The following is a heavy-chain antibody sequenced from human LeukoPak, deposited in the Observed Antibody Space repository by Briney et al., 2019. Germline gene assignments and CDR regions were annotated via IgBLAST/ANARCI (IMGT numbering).Heavy chain of an antibody. CDR3: ARPGDYGADGYYYYYGMDV. Sequence: GASVKVSCKASGYTFTSYYMHWVRQAPGQGLEWMGIINPSGGSTSYAQKFQGRVTMTRDTSTSTVHMELSSLRSEDTAVYYCARPGDYGADGYYYYYGMDVWGQGTTVTVSS. J-gene: IGHJ6*02. V-gene: IGHV1-46*01. CDR2: INPSGGST. D-gene: IGHD4-17*01. CDR1: GYTFTSYY.